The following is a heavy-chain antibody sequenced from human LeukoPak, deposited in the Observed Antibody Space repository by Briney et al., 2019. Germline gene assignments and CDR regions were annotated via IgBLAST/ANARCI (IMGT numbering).Heavy chain of an antibody. Sequence: GGSLRLSCAASGFTFNNYGMHWVRQAPGKGLEWVAFIRYDGSNKYYADSVKGRFTISRDNSKNTLYLQMNSLRAEDTAVYYCAKVYDSSGSLDYWGQGTLVTVSS. V-gene: IGHV3-30*02. D-gene: IGHD3-22*01. J-gene: IGHJ4*02. CDR1: GFTFNNYG. CDR2: IRYDGSNK. CDR3: AKVYDSSGSLDY.